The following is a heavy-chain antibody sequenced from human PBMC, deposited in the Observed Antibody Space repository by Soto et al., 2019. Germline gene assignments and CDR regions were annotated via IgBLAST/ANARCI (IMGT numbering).Heavy chain of an antibody. J-gene: IGHJ5*02. D-gene: IGHD3-22*01. CDR1: GGAFSSSA. CDR2: IIPMFGTT. V-gene: IGHV1-69*13. Sequence: SVKVSCKAYGGAFSSSAINWVRQAPGQGLEWMGGIIPMFGTTNYAQKLQGRVTLTADESTSTAYMEMTDLRSEDTAVYYCAEGGGGYDTWGQGTLVTVSS. CDR3: AEGGGGYDT.